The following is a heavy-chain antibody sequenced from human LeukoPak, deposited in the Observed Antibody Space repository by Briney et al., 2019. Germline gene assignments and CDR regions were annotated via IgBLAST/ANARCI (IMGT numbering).Heavy chain of an antibody. D-gene: IGHD2-8*01. CDR1: GFTFDDYA. CDR2: ISWNSGSI. CDR3: AKDGGRYCTNGVCLGGMDV. J-gene: IGHJ6*02. V-gene: IGHV3-9*01. Sequence: TGGSLRLSCAASGFTFDDYAMHWVRQAPGKGLEWVSGISWNSGSIGYADSVKGRFTISRDNAKNSLYLQMNSLRAEDTALYYCAKDGGRYCTNGVCLGGMDVWGQGTTVTVSS.